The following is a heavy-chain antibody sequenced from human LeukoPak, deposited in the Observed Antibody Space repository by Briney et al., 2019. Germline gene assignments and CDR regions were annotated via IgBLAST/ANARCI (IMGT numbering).Heavy chain of an antibody. J-gene: IGHJ4*02. D-gene: IGHD6-13*01. CDR2: ISSSSSHI. CDR3: GRGRSSSRNYYFDY. Sequence: GGSLRLSCVGSGFTFSNYSMNWVRQAPGKGLECVSSISSSSSHIYYAESVKGRFTMSRDNAKNSLYLQMNSLRAEDTAVYYCGRGRSSSRNYYFDYWGQGTLVTVSS. V-gene: IGHV3-21*01. CDR1: GFTFSNYS.